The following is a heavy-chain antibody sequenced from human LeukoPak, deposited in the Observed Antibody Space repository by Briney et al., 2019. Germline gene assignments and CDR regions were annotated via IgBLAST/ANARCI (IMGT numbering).Heavy chain of an antibody. CDR3: AREGPGYSYVDY. V-gene: IGHV4-4*07. CDR1: GGSTSGYY. CDR2: IYSNGIT. D-gene: IGHD5-18*01. Sequence: PSDTLSLTCTVSGGSTSGYYWSWIRQPAGKGLEWIGRIYSNGITNYNPSLKSRVTMSVDTSKNQFSLKLSSVTAADTAVYYCAREGPGYSYVDYWGQGTLVTVSS. J-gene: IGHJ4*02.